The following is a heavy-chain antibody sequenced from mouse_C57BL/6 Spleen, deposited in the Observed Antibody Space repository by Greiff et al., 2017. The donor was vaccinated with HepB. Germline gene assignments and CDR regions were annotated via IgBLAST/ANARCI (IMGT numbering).Heavy chain of an antibody. D-gene: IGHD6-2*01. CDR3: ARGGVLGFSFPY. CDR1: GYTFTSYW. V-gene: IGHV1-50*01. Sequence: QVQLQQPGAELVKPGASVKLSCKASGYTFTSYWMQWVKQRPGQGLEWIGEIDPSDSYTNYNQKFKGKATLTVDTSSSTAYMQLSSLTSEDSAVYYCARGGVLGFSFPYWGQGTLVTVSA. J-gene: IGHJ3*01. CDR2: IDPSDSYT.